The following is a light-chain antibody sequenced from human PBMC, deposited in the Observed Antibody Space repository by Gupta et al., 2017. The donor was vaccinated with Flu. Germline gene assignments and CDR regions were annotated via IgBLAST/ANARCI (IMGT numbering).Light chain of an antibody. Sequence: QSVLTQPPSVSGAPGQRVTISCTGRSSNIGAGYDVHWFQQLPGTAPKLLIYGNINRPSGVPDRFSGSKSGTSASLAITGLQAEDEADYYCQSFDNSLNGWVFGGGSRLTVL. J-gene: IGLJ3*02. CDR3: QSFDNSLNGWV. V-gene: IGLV1-40*01. CDR2: GNI. CDR1: SSNIGAGYD.